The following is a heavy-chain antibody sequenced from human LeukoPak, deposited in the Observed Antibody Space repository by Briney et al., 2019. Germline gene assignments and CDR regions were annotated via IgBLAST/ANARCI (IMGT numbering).Heavy chain of an antibody. CDR2: IYYNGST. D-gene: IGHD2-21*01. CDR1: GGSISYYD. V-gene: IGHV4-59*01. J-gene: IGHJ4*02. CDR3: ARKCGHFDY. Sequence: PWETLSLTCTVSGGSISYYDWSWVRQAPGKGLEWIGDIYYNGSTNYNPSLKSRVTIYVDMSKLQFSLKVTSVTAADSAIYYCARKCGHFDYWGQGTLVTVSS.